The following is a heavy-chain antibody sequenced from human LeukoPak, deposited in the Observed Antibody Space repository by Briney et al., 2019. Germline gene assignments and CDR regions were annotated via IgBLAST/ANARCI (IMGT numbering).Heavy chain of an antibody. V-gene: IGHV1-2*02. CDR3: AGGQDELLWFGEFDYYYYYGMDV. D-gene: IGHD3-10*01. CDR1: GYTFTGYY. Sequence: GASVKVSCKASGYTFTGYYMHCVRQAPGQGLEWMGWINPNSGGTNYAQKFQGRVTMTRDTSISTAYMELSRLRSDDTAVYSCAGGQDELLWFGEFDYYYYYGMDVWGQGTTVAVSS. CDR2: INPNSGGT. J-gene: IGHJ6*02.